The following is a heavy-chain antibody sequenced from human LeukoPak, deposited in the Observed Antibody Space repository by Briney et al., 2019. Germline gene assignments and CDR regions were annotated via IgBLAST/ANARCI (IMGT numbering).Heavy chain of an antibody. D-gene: IGHD3-22*01. Sequence: ASVKVSCKASGYTLTSYYMHWVRQAPGQGLEWMGIINPSGGSTSYAQKFQGRVTMTRDTSTSTVYMELSSLRSEDTAVYYCARVSGSHWFDPWGQGTLVTVSS. J-gene: IGHJ5*02. CDR1: GYTLTSYY. V-gene: IGHV1-46*01. CDR2: INPSGGST. CDR3: ARVSGSHWFDP.